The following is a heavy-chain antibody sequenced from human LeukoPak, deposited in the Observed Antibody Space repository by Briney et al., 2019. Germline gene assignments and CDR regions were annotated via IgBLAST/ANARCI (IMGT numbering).Heavy chain of an antibody. CDR2: ISRSSSTI. V-gene: IGHV3-48*02. Sequence: GGSLRLSCAASGFTFSSYSMNWVRQAPGKGLEWVSYISRSSSTIYYADSVKGRFTISRDNAKNSLYLQMNSLRDEDTAVFYCATEAYDSSGYYWANWGQGTLVTVSS. J-gene: IGHJ4*02. CDR3: ATEAYDSSGYYWAN. D-gene: IGHD3-22*01. CDR1: GFTFSSYS.